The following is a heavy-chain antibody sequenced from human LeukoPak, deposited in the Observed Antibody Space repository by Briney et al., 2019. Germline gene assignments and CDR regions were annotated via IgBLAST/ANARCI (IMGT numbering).Heavy chain of an antibody. CDR1: GGTFSSYA. Sequence: SVKVSCKASGGTFSSYAISWVRQAPGQGLEWMGGIIPIFGTANYAQKFQGRVTITADESTSTAYMELSSLRSEDTAAYYCAYSAFPSLDRWFDPWGQGTLVTVSS. J-gene: IGHJ5*02. CDR3: AYSAFPSLDRWFDP. CDR2: IIPIFGTA. V-gene: IGHV1-69*13. D-gene: IGHD3-16*01.